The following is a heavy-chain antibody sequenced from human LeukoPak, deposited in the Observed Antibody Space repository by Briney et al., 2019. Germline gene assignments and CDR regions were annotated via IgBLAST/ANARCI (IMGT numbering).Heavy chain of an antibody. Sequence: SETLSLTCTVSGGSISSYYWSWIRQPPGKGLEWIGYIYYTGSTNYNPSLKSRVTISVDTSKNQYSLKLSSVTAADTAVYYCARWYYYDSSGAVDYWGQGTLVTVSS. J-gene: IGHJ4*02. V-gene: IGHV4-59*01. CDR3: ARWYYYDSSGAVDY. CDR2: IYYTGST. D-gene: IGHD3-22*01. CDR1: GGSISSYY.